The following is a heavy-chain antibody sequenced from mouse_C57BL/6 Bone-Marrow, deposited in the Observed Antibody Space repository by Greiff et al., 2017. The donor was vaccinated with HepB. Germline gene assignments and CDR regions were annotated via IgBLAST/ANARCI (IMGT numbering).Heavy chain of an antibody. CDR3: ASQSPYYYGSSYRFAY. J-gene: IGHJ3*01. Sequence: VKLMESGPGLVAPSQSLSITCTVSGFSLTSYGVDWVRQSPGKGLEWLGVIWGVGSTNYNSALKSRLSISKDNSKSQVFLKRNSLQTDDTAMYYCASQSPYYYGSSYRFAYWGQGTLVTVSA. D-gene: IGHD1-1*01. CDR2: IWGVGST. V-gene: IGHV2-6*01. CDR1: GFSLTSYG.